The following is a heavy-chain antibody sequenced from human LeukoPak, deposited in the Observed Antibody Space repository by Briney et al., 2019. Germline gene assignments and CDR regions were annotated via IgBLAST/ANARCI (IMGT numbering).Heavy chain of an antibody. D-gene: IGHD6-19*01. CDR1: RFPFSVYE. V-gene: IGHV3-48*03. CDR2: IASSGTTK. J-gene: IGHJ4*02. CDR3: TLLAVASDFDY. Sequence: GGSLRLSCAVSRFPFSVYEMNWVRQAPGKGLEWVSNIASSGTTKYYADSVKGRFSISRDNAKSSLYLQMNSLRVEDTAVYYCTLLAVASDFDYWGQGALVTVSS.